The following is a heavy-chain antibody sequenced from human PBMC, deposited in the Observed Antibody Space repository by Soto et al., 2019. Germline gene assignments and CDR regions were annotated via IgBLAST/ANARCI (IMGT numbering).Heavy chain of an antibody. J-gene: IGHJ3*02. D-gene: IGHD2-15*01. CDR3: AVSCSGGSCYSGFGSPEAFDI. CDR2: IYPGDSDT. V-gene: IGHV5-51*01. CDR1: GYSFTSYW. Sequence: PGESLKISCKGSGYSFTSYWIGWVRQMPGKGLEWMGIIYPGDSDTRYSPSFQGQVTISADKSISTAYLQWSSLKASDTAMYYCAVSCSGGSCYSGFGSPEAFDIWGQGTMVTVS.